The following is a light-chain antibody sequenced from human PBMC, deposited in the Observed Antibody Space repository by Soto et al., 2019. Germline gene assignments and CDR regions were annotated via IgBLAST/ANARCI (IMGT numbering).Light chain of an antibody. CDR1: YSNLKTNT. CDR2: SNN. J-gene: IGLJ2*01. V-gene: IGLV1-44*01. CDR3: AAWDDSLNGRV. Sequence: QSVLTQPPSASGTPGQRVSISCSGSYSNLKTNTVNWYQHLPGTAPKLLIFSNNQRPSGVPDRFSGSKSGTSASLAITGLQSEDEAYYYCAAWDDSLNGRVFGGGTKLTVL.